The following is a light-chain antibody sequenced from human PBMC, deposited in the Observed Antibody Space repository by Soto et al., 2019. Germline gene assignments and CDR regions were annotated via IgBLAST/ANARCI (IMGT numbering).Light chain of an antibody. V-gene: IGKV1-39*01. CDR3: QQSFSSLLS. J-gene: IGKJ4*01. CDR2: DAS. Sequence: DIQMTQSPSSLSASVGDRVTITCRASQTISTYVTWYQQKPGKAPKALISDASTLQSGVPSRFSGSGSGTDFTLIISSLQTEDIATYYCQQSFSSLLSFGGGTQVEIK. CDR1: QTISTY.